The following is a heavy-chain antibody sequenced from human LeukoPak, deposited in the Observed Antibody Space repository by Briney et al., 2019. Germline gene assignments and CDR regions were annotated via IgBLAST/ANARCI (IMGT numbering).Heavy chain of an antibody. CDR3: ARRGEWLALDY. J-gene: IGHJ4*02. D-gene: IGHD6-19*01. Sequence: PETLYLTCTVSGGSISSSSYYWGWIRQPPGKGLEWIGSIYYSGSTYYNPSLKSRVTISVDTSKNQFSLKLSSVTAADTAVYYCARRGEWLALDYWGQGTLVTVSS. CDR1: GGSISSSSYY. V-gene: IGHV4-39*01. CDR2: IYYSGST.